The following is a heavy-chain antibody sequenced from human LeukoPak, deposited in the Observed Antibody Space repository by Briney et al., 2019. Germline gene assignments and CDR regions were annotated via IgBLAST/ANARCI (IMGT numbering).Heavy chain of an antibody. J-gene: IGHJ5*02. Sequence: SGGSLRLSCAASGLTVSSNYMSWVRQAPGKGLEWVSVIYSGGSTYYADSVKGRFTISRDNAKNSLYLQMNSLRAEDTALYYCAKEPPAGWIWFDPWGQGTLVTVSS. CDR3: AKEPPAGWIWFDP. CDR1: GLTVSSNY. CDR2: IYSGGST. V-gene: IGHV3-53*05. D-gene: IGHD2-2*01.